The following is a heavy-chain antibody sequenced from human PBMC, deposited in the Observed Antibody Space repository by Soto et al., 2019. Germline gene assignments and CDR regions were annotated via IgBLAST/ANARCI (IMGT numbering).Heavy chain of an antibody. Sequence: QVQLQESGPGLVKPSQTLSLTCTVSGGSISSGDYYWSWIRQPPGKGLEWIGYIYYSGSTSYIPSPKSRVTLSADTSKNQSALKLRSVTAADTPVYSCARATIVLVPASMVSHWFDPWGQGTLVTVSS. CDR3: ARATIVLVPASMVSHWFDP. J-gene: IGHJ5*02. CDR1: GGSISSGDYY. V-gene: IGHV4-30-4*01. D-gene: IGHD2-2*01. CDR2: IYYSGST.